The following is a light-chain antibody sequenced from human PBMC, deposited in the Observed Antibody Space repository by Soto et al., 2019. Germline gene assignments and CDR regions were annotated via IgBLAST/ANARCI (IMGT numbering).Light chain of an antibody. J-gene: IGLJ1*01. CDR2: EVR. V-gene: IGLV2-14*01. CDR1: SSDVGSYNY. Sequence: QSVLTQPASVSGSPGQSVTISCTGTSSDVGSYNYVAWYQQFLGKTPKLIIYEVRNRPSGVSSRFSGSKSGNTASLTISGLQAEDEADYYCISYTGSDTSYVFGTGTKVTVL. CDR3: ISYTGSDTSYV.